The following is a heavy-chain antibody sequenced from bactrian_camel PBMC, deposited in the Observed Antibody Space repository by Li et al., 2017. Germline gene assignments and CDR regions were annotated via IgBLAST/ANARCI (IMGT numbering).Heavy chain of an antibody. CDR3: VASPLNIAMVLRNPEYKHNI. V-gene: IGHV3S53*01. D-gene: IGHD3*01. CDR1: GSTYMQC. J-gene: IGHJ4*01. CDR2: TVVAGNP. Sequence: VQLVESGGDTVQVGGSLRLACSMSGSTYMQCMAWFREVPGKERERVARTVVAGNPTYLDSVRGRFTITQDRAKNTLYLQMNSLKSEDTAVYYCVASPLNIAMVLRNPEYKHNIRGQGTQVTVS.